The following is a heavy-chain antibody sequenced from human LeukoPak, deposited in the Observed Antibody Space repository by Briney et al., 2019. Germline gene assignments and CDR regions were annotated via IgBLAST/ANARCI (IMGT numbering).Heavy chain of an antibody. J-gene: IGHJ5*02. CDR2: ISGSGGST. CDR3: AKDPHRIAVAGTGWFDP. Sequence: GGSLRLSCAASGFTFSSYAMSWVRQAPGKGLEWVSAISGSGGSTYYADSVKGRFTISRDNSKNTLYLQMNSLRAEDTAVYYCAKDPHRIAVAGTGWFDPWGQGTLVTVSS. D-gene: IGHD6-19*01. CDR1: GFTFSSYA. V-gene: IGHV3-23*01.